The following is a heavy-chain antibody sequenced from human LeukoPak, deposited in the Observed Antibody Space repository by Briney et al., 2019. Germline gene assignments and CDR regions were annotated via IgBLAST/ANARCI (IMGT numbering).Heavy chain of an antibody. CDR3: ARGRNRYYYYYGMDV. CDR2: INHSGST. V-gene: IGHV4-34*01. J-gene: IGHJ6*02. CDR1: GGSFSGYY. D-gene: IGHD2-15*01. Sequence: SETLSLTCAVYGGSFSGYYWSWIRKPPGKGLEWIGEINHSGSTNYNPSLKSRVTISVDTSKNQFSLKLSSVTAADTAVYYCARGRNRYYYYYGMDVWGQGATVTVSS.